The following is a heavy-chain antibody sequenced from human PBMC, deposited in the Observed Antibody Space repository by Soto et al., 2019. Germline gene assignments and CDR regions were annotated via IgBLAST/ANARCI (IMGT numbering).Heavy chain of an antibody. CDR2: IKQDGSEK. J-gene: IGHJ4*02. D-gene: IGHD6-13*01. CDR3: ARDRQQLFRGYYFDY. V-gene: IGHV3-7*03. Sequence: GESLRLSCAASGFTFSSDWMSWVRQAQGKGLGWVANIKQDGSEKYYVDSVKGRFTISRDNAKNSLYLQMHSLIAADTAVYYCARDRQQLFRGYYFDYWGQGTLVTVSS. CDR1: GFTFSSDW.